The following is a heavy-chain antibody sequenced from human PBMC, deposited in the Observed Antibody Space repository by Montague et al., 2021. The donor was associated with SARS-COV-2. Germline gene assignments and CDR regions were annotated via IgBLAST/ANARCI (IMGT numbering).Heavy chain of an antibody. Sequence: FLRLSCAASGFTVSSNYMSWVRQAPGKGLEWVSLIYSSGRTSYADSVKGRFTMSRDNSKNTLYLQMNSLRAEDTAVYYCARDFGESCDHWGQGTLVTVSS. J-gene: IGHJ4*02. CDR1: GFTVSSNY. D-gene: IGHD3-10*01. CDR3: ARDFGESCDH. CDR2: IYSSGRT. V-gene: IGHV3-53*01.